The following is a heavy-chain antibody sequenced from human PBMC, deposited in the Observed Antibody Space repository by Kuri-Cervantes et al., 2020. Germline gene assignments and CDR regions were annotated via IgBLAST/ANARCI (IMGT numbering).Heavy chain of an antibody. Sequence: GGSLRLSCAASGFTFSTYWMSWLRQAPGKGLEWVANIDQDGSERYYVDSVRGRFAISRDNAKNSLYLQMNSLRAEDTALYYCAIGSEYSGSWDVMDHWGQETLVTVSS. V-gene: IGHV3-7*03. CDR2: IDQDGSER. CDR1: GFTFSTYW. J-gene: IGHJ4*02. CDR3: AIGSEYSGSWDVMDH. D-gene: IGHD6-13*01.